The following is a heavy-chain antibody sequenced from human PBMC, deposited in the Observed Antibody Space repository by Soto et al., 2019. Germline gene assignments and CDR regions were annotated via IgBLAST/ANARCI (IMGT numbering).Heavy chain of an antibody. CDR2: IIPLFRKT. D-gene: IGHD3-10*01. CDR1: GDMFRNSA. CDR3: ARARLSNGDPNIYFFYGLDV. J-gene: IGHJ6*02. Sequence: QVQLVRSGAEVKRPGSSVKVSCKASGDMFRNSALPWVRQPPGQGLVWLGGIIPLFRKTNSAQNFQGRVTFTADESTSSLYMEASSLTSEDTAVYYCARARLSNGDPNIYFFYGLDVWGQGTTITVSS. V-gene: IGHV1-69*01.